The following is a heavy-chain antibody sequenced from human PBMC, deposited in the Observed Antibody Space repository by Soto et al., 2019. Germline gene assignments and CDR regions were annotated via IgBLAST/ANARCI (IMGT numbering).Heavy chain of an antibody. CDR3: ARSGVLRYFDWFNWFDP. V-gene: IGHV4-34*01. CDR2: INHSGST. Sequence: SETLSLTCAVYGGSFSGYYWSWIRQPPGKGLEWIGEINHSGSTNYNPSLKSRVTISVDTSKNQFSLKLSSVTAADTAVYYCARSGVLRYFDWFNWFDPWGQGTLVTVSS. D-gene: IGHD3-9*01. J-gene: IGHJ5*02. CDR1: GGSFSGYY.